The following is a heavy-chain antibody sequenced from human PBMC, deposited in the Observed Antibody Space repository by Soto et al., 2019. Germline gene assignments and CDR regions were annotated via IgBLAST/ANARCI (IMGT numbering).Heavy chain of an antibody. J-gene: IGHJ3*02. CDR2: ILPIFGTA. CDR3: ARGHEYGGNSDAYDI. V-gene: IGHV1-69*14. D-gene: IGHD4-17*01. CDR1: GGTFSTSS. Sequence: QVQLVQSGAEVKKPGSSVKVSCKASGGTFSTSSINWLRQAPGQRPEWMGNILPIFGTADYAQKLRDRVTITADKSTNTANKELRSLFSEEADVYYCARGHEYGGNSDAYDIWGQGTVVTVPS.